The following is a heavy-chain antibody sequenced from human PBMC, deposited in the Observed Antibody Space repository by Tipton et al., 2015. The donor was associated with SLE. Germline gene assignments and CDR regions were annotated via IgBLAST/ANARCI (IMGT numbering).Heavy chain of an antibody. CDR3: ARSLEGFGELLS. J-gene: IGHJ5*02. CDR2: ISSNGGST. D-gene: IGHD3-10*01. V-gene: IGHV3-64*01. CDR1: GFTFSSYA. Sequence: SLRLSCAASGFTFSSYAMHWVRQAPGKGLAYVSAISSNGGSTYYANSVKGRFTISRDNSKNTLYLQMGSLRAEDMAVYYCARSLEGFGELLSWGQGTLVTVSS.